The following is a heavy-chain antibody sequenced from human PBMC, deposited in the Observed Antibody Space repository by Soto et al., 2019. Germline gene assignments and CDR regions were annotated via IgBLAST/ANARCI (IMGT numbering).Heavy chain of an antibody. CDR1: GFTFSNYW. D-gene: IGHD1-7*01. J-gene: IGHJ4*02. Sequence: EVQLVESGGGLVQPGGSLRLSCVASGFTFSNYWMHWVRQAPGKGLGWVSRISTDESSTNYADSVTGRFTISRDNAMNTLYLQMNSLRAEDTAVYYCARDNWNSYWGQGTLVTVSS. CDR3: ARDNWNSY. V-gene: IGHV3-74*01. CDR2: ISTDESST.